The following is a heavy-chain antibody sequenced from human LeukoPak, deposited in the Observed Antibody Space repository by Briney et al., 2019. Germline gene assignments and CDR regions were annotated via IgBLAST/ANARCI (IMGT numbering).Heavy chain of an antibody. Sequence: SGTLSLTCAVSGGSISSSNWWSWVRQPPGKGLEWIGEIYHSGSTNYNPSLKSRVTISVDKSKNQFSLKLSSVTAADTAVYYCARSLSPLPPRWVVIAVAGTSLGWFDPWGQGTLVTVSS. CDR2: IYHSGST. J-gene: IGHJ5*02. CDR1: GGSISSSNW. V-gene: IGHV4-4*02. D-gene: IGHD6-19*01. CDR3: ARSLSPLPPRWVVIAVAGTSLGWFDP.